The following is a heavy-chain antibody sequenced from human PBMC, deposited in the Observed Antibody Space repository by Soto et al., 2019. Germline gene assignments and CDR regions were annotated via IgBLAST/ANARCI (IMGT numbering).Heavy chain of an antibody. CDR1: GFTFSSYA. D-gene: IGHD2-15*01. CDR2: ISYDGSNK. V-gene: IGHV3-30-3*01. J-gene: IGHJ4*02. Sequence: QVQLVESGGGVVQPGRSLRLSCAASGFTFSSYAMHWVRQAPGKGLEWVAVISYDGSNKYYADSVKGRFTISRDNSKNXLXXQMNSLRAEDTAVYYCARDKFRYCSGGSCYGHHDYWGQGTLVTVSS. CDR3: ARDKFRYCSGGSCYGHHDY.